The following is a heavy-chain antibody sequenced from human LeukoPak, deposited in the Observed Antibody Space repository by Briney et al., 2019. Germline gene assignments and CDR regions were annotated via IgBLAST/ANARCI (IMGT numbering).Heavy chain of an antibody. Sequence: SETLSLTCTVSGGSIRSYYWSWIRQPPRKGLEWIGYIYYSGSTYYNPSLKSRVAISVDTSKNQFSLRLSSVTAADTAVYYCARRMGYGDYQFDYWGQGTLVTVSS. CDR3: ARRMGYGDYQFDY. CDR2: IYYSGST. V-gene: IGHV4-59*12. J-gene: IGHJ4*02. CDR1: GGSIRSYY. D-gene: IGHD4-17*01.